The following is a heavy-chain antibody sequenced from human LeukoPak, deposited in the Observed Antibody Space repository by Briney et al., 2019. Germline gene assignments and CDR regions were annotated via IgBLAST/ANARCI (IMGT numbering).Heavy chain of an antibody. Sequence: PSETLSLTCSVSRGSISSPNYYWGWIRQSPGKGLEWIGNIFYSGTTYYNPSLPSLKSRVTILIDTSKNQFSPRLRSVTAADTAVYYCASLRKRGGAFDLWGQGKVVTVSS. J-gene: IGHJ3*01. CDR1: RGSISSPNYY. V-gene: IGHV4-39*07. CDR2: IFYSGTT. CDR3: ASLRKRGGAFDL.